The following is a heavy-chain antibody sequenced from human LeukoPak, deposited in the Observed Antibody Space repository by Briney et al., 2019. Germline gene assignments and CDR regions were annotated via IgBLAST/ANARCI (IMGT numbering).Heavy chain of an antibody. CDR2: MNPNSGNT. Sequence: ASVKVSCKASGYTFTSYDINWVRQATGQGLEWMGWMNPNSGNTGYVQKFQGRVTMTRNTSISTAYMELSSLRSEDTAVYYCARDGYGTSCLDYWGQGTLVTVSS. CDR1: GYTFTSYD. CDR3: ARDGYGTSCLDY. J-gene: IGHJ4*02. V-gene: IGHV1-8*01. D-gene: IGHD2-2*01.